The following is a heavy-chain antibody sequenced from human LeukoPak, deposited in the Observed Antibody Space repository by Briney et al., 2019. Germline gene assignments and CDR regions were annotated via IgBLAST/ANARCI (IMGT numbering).Heavy chain of an antibody. Sequence: GGSLRLSCAASGFTFSSYAMHWVRQAPGKGLEYVSAISSNGGSTYYANSVKGRFTISRDNSKNTLYLQMGSLRAEDTAVYYRARAADVLRYFDWLLIGDYFDYWGQGTLVTVSS. CDR1: GFTFSSYA. V-gene: IGHV3-64*01. CDR2: ISSNGGST. J-gene: IGHJ4*02. D-gene: IGHD3-9*01. CDR3: ARAADVLRYFDWLLIGDYFDY.